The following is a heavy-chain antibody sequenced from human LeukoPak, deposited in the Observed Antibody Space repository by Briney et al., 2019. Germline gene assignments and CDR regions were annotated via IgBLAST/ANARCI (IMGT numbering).Heavy chain of an antibody. J-gene: IGHJ4*02. CDR2: IYYSGST. D-gene: IGHD3-16*01. Sequence: GSLRLSCAASGFTFNSYTMNWIRQPPGKGLEWIGYIYYSGSTNYNPSLKSRVTISVDTSKNQFSLKLSSVTAADTAVYYCARGVAFHPDYWGQGTLVTVSS. V-gene: IGHV4-59*01. CDR1: GFTFNSYT. CDR3: ARGVAFHPDY.